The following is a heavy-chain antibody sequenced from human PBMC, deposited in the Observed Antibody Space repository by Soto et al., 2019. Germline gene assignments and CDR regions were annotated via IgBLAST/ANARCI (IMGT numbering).Heavy chain of an antibody. D-gene: IGHD1-26*01. CDR2: IIPVFATT. CDR3: ARGRIAGAATDFCYYGMDV. J-gene: IGHJ6*02. V-gene: IGHV1-69*12. CDR1: GGTFSTYV. Sequence: QVQLVQSGAEVKKPGSSVKVSCKASGGTFSTYVISWVRQAPGQGLEWMGGIIPVFATTNYAQKFQGRVTITADESTRTGYMELNSRRSEHSAVYYWARGRIAGAATDFCYYGMDVWGQGTSVTVSS.